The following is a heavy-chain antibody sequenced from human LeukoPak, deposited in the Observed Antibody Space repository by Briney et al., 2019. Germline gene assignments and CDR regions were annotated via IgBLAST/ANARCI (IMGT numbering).Heavy chain of an antibody. CDR1: GFSIRSYW. Sequence: GGSLRLSCAVSGFSIRSYWMVWVRQVPGTGLVCVSHISNDDDRTVYADSVRGRFTISRDYAKNTVFLQMNSLRVEDTGVYYCTRDPMSSAKQVAFDIWGHGTMVTVSS. CDR2: ISNDDDRT. J-gene: IGHJ3*02. CDR3: TRDPMSSAKQVAFDI. D-gene: IGHD6-6*01. V-gene: IGHV3-74*01.